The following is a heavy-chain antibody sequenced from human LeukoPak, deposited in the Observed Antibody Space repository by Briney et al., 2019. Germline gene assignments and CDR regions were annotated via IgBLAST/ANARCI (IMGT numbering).Heavy chain of an antibody. J-gene: IGHJ5*02. V-gene: IGHV3-21*01. CDR1: GFTFSSYS. D-gene: IGHD3-9*01. Sequence: GGSLRLSCAASGFTFSSYSMNWVRQAPGKGLEWVSSISSSSSYIYYADSVKGRFTISRDNAKNSLYLQMNSLRAEDTAVYYCARDRGRYFDWLDAPDWFDPWGQGTLVTVSS. CDR2: ISSSSSYI. CDR3: ARDRGRYFDWLDAPDWFDP.